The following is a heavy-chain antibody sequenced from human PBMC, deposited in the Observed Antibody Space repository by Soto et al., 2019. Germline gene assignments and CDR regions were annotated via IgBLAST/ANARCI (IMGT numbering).Heavy chain of an antibody. V-gene: IGHV1-18*04. CDR2: ISPYSGYT. CDR1: GYSFMNYG. J-gene: IGHJ4*02. Sequence: ASVKVSCKGSGYSFMNYGMNWVRQAPGQGLEWVGWISPYSGYTNSAQKFHARLTLTTDTAASTAYMELRSLRSADTALYYCARDASVLIPAAQPSRFDAWGQGTLVTVSS. CDR3: ARDASVLIPAAQPSRFDA. D-gene: IGHD2-8*01.